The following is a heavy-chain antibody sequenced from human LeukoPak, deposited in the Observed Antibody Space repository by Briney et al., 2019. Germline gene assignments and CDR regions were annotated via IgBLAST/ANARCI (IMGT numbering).Heavy chain of an antibody. D-gene: IGHD2-21*01. Sequence: TGGSLRLSCEASGFTFSTFWMQWVRQAPGKGLISVSRIKSDGTGAAYADSVKGRFTISRDNAKNTLYLQMNSLGVKDTAVYYCARDGDWVGGSIDYWGQGTLVTVSS. J-gene: IGHJ4*02. CDR3: ARDGDWVGGSIDY. CDR2: IKSDGTGA. V-gene: IGHV3-74*01. CDR1: GFTFSTFW.